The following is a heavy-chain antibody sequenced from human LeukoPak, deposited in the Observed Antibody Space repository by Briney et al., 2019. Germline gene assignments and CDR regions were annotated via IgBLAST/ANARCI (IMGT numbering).Heavy chain of an antibody. V-gene: IGHV3-21*01. CDR1: GFTFSFYA. D-gene: IGHD6-13*01. CDR2: ISSSSSYI. J-gene: IGHJ4*02. CDR3: AREQIAAAGTIDY. Sequence: GGSLRLFCAASGFTFSFYAMSWVRQAPGKGLEWVSSISSSSSYIYYADSVKGRFTISRDNAKNSLYLQMNSLRAEDTAVYYCAREQIAAAGTIDYWGQGTLVTVSS.